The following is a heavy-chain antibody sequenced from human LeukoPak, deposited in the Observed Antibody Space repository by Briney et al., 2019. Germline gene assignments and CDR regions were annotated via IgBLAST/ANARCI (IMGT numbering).Heavy chain of an antibody. Sequence: PGGSLRLSCAASGFTFSSYEMNWVRQAPGKGLEWISYISTSTTTIYYANSVKGRFTISRDNAKNTLYLQMNNLRAEDTAVYYCAKPTTVLTSYYFDYWGQGTLVTVSS. V-gene: IGHV3-48*03. J-gene: IGHJ4*02. CDR3: AKPTTVLTSYYFDY. CDR2: ISTSTTTI. D-gene: IGHD4-23*01. CDR1: GFTFSSYE.